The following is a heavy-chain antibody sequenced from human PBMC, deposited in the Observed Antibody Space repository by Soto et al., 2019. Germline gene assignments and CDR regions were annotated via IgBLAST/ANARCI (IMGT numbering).Heavy chain of an antibody. CDR1: GGSFSGYY. V-gene: IGHV4-34*01. D-gene: IGHD2-2*01. Sequence: QVQLQQWGAGLLKPSETLSLTCAVYGGSFSGYYWSWIRQPPGKGLEWIGEINHSGSINYNPSLKSRVTISANTSKNQFTLKLSSVTAADTAVYYCARGDCSSTSCSIRPFDYWGQGTLVTVSS. CDR2: INHSGSI. J-gene: IGHJ4*02. CDR3: ARGDCSSTSCSIRPFDY.